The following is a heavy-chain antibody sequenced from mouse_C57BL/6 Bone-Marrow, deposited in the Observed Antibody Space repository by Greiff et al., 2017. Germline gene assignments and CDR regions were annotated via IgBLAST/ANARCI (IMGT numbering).Heavy chain of an antibody. CDR2: IYPGGGYT. D-gene: IGHD4-1*01. Sequence: QVQLKQSGAELVRPGTSVKMSCKASGYTFTNYWIGWAKQRPGHGLEWIGDIYPGGGYTNYNEKFKSKATLTVDKPSSTAYMQLSILTSEDSAVYYCSRLGRRSFYYFDYWGQGTTLTVSS. CDR3: SRLGRRSFYYFDY. V-gene: IGHV1-63*01. J-gene: IGHJ2*01. CDR1: GYTFTNYW.